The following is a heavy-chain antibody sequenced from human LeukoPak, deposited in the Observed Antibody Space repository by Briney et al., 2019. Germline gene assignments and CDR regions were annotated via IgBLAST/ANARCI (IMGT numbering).Heavy chain of an antibody. D-gene: IGHD6-19*01. CDR1: GYTFTGYY. CDR3: ARVYTAVAMNWFDP. Sequence: SVTVSCKASGYTFTGYYMHWVRQAPGQGLEWMGWINPNSGGTNYAQKFQARFTMTTDTSISTAYMELSRLRSDDTAVYYCARVYTAVAMNWFDPWGQGTLLTVSS. CDR2: INPNSGGT. J-gene: IGHJ5*02. V-gene: IGHV1-2*02.